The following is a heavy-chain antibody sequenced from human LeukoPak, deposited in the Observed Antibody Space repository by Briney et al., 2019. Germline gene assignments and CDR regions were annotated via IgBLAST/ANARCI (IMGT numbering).Heavy chain of an antibody. CDR2: IIPIFGTA. J-gene: IGHJ4*02. CDR1: GYTLTELS. V-gene: IGHV1-69*13. D-gene: IGHD6-13*01. Sequence: ASVKVSCKVSGYTLTELSMHWVRQAPGKGLEWMGGIIPIFGTANYAQKFQGRVTITADESTSTAYMELSSLRSEDTAVYYCASKQQTGEVRVDYWGQGTLVTVSS. CDR3: ASKQQTGEVRVDY.